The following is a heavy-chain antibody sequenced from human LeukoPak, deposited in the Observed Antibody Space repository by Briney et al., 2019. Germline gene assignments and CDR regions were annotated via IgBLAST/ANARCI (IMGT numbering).Heavy chain of an antibody. Sequence: GGSLRLSCAASGFTASTYYMNWVRQAPGKGLEWVSIIYSGGTTYYADSVKGRFTISRDTSKNTLSLQMNSLRAEDTAVYYCAKDPPTLYDFWSGYYLGYWGQGTLVTVSS. V-gene: IGHV3-53*01. J-gene: IGHJ1*01. D-gene: IGHD3-3*01. CDR2: IYSGGTT. CDR3: AKDPPTLYDFWSGYYLGY. CDR1: GFTASTYY.